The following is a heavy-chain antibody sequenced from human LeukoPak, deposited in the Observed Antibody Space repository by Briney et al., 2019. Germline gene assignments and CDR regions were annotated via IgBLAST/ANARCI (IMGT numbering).Heavy chain of an antibody. V-gene: IGHV3-15*01. J-gene: IGHJ4*02. CDR3: TTTAAGIFDY. D-gene: IGHD6-13*01. CDR2: IKRKTDGGTT. Sequence: GGSLRLSCAASGFTFRNAWMTWVGQAPGEWLEWVGRIKRKTDGGTTDYAAPVKGRFTISRDDSKNTLYLQMNSLKTEDTAVYYCTTTAAGIFDYWGQGTLLTVSS. CDR1: GFTFRNAW.